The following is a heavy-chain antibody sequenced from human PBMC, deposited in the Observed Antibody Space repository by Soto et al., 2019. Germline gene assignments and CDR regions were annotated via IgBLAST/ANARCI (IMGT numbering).Heavy chain of an antibody. CDR3: ARDGYSGRSDGFDV. D-gene: IGHD1-26*01. CDR1: GFTFGAYT. V-gene: IGHV3-30*14. J-gene: IGHJ3*01. CDR2: ISYDGNSE. Sequence: QMQLVESGGGVVQPGRSLRLSCAASGFTFGAYTMHWVRQAPGKGLEWVAVISYDGNSERYTDSVKGRFTVSRDNSKSTMYLQMNSLRAEDTAVYYCARDGYSGRSDGFDVWGKGTMVTVSS.